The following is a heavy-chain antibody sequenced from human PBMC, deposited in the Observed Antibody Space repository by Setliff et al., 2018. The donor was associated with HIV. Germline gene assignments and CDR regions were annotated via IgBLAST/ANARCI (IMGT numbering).Heavy chain of an antibody. D-gene: IGHD3-3*01. CDR2: FYYSGNT. Sequence: PSETLSLTCSVSGGSISSSNYYGGWIRQPPGKGLEWIGSFYYSGNTYYSPSLKSRVTISIDTSKNQFSLKLSSVTAADTAVYFCARSQPDTIFGVVIFDYWGQGKMVTVSS. CDR1: GGSISSSNYY. V-gene: IGHV4-39*07. CDR3: ARSQPDTIFGVVIFDY. J-gene: IGHJ4*02.